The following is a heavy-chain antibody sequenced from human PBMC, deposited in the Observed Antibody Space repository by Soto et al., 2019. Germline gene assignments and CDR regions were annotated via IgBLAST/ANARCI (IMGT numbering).Heavy chain of an antibody. D-gene: IGHD3-9*01. Sequence: SETLSLTCTVSGGSISSYYWSWIRQPPGKGLEWIGYIYYSGSTNYNPSLKSRVTISVDTSKNQFSLKLSSVTAADTAVYYCARVPGTYYDILTGYLPTDAFDIWDQGTMVTVSS. CDR3: ARVPGTYYDILTGYLPTDAFDI. CDR2: IYYSGST. V-gene: IGHV4-59*01. CDR1: GGSISSYY. J-gene: IGHJ3*02.